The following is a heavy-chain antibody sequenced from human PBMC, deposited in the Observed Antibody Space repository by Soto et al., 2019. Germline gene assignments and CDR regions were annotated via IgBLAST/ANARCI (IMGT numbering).Heavy chain of an antibody. Sequence: HPGGSLRLSCAASGFTFSSYSMNWVRQAPGKGLEWVSYISSSSSTIYYADSVKGRFTISRDNAKNSLYLQMNSLRDEDTAVYYCARGKDHVLRYFDWPHLQFDPWGQGTLVTVSS. D-gene: IGHD3-9*01. CDR2: ISSSSSTI. CDR3: ARGKDHVLRYFDWPHLQFDP. J-gene: IGHJ5*02. CDR1: GFTFSSYS. V-gene: IGHV3-48*02.